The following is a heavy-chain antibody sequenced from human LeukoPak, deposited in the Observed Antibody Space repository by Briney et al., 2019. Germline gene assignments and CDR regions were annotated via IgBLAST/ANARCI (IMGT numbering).Heavy chain of an antibody. CDR1: GFTFSSYT. D-gene: IGHD3-22*01. Sequence: GGSLRLSCAASGFTFSSYTMNWVRQAPGKGLEWVSSISSSSTYTYYADSVKGRFTVSRDNARNSLYLQMNSLRAEETAVYFCARDLEDYYDSSVRSYYFDYWGQGTLVTVSS. J-gene: IGHJ4*02. CDR3: ARDLEDYYDSSVRSYYFDY. V-gene: IGHV3-21*01. CDR2: ISSSSTYT.